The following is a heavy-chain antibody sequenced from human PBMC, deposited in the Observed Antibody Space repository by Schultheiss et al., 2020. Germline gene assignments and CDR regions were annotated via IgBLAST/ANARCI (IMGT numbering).Heavy chain of an antibody. D-gene: IGHD3-10*01. CDR3: ARGSGPGGVDY. CDR1: GGSFSGYY. V-gene: IGHV4-34*01. CDR2: INHSGST. J-gene: IGHJ4*02. Sequence: SQTLSLTCAVYGGSFSGYYWSWIRQPPGKGLEWIGEINHSGSTNYNPSLKSRVTISVDTSKNQFSLKLSSVTAADTAVYYCARGSGPGGVDYWGQGTLVTVSS.